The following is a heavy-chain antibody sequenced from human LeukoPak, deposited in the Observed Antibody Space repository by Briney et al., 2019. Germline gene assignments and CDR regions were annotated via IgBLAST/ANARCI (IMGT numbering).Heavy chain of an antibody. D-gene: IGHD1-7*01. CDR1: GFTFSSYW. Sequence: GGSLRLSCAASGFTFSSYWMHWVRPAPGKGLVWVSYISGDGSSTTYADSVKGRFTISRDNAKNTLDLQMNSLRAEDTAVYYCARGGWGTAIDYWAQGTLVTVSS. CDR3: ARGGWGTAIDY. J-gene: IGHJ4*02. CDR2: ISGDGSST. V-gene: IGHV3-74*01.